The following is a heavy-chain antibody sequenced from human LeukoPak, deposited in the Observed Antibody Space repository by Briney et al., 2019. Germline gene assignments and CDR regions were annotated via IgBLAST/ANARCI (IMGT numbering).Heavy chain of an antibody. CDR2: MYYSGST. Sequence: SETLSLTCTVSGGSVSSYFCSWIHQPPGKGLEWIGYMYYSGSTNYNPSLKSRVTMSVDTSKNQFSLQLSSVTAADTAVYYCARLDNARGAFDYWGQGTLVTVSS. CDR3: ARLDNARGAFDY. CDR1: GGSVSSYF. V-gene: IGHV4-59*02. J-gene: IGHJ4*02. D-gene: IGHD2-2*03.